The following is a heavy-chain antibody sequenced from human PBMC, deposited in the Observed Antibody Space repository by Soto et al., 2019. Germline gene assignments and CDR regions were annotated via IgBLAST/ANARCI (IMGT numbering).Heavy chain of an antibody. Sequence: PGGSLRLSCAASGFTVSSYAMSWVRQAPGKGLEWVSAISGSGGSTYYADSVKGRFTISRDNSKNTLYLQMNSLRAEDTAVYYCAKVTGYYDSSGYYPLDAFDIWGQGTMVTVSS. D-gene: IGHD3-22*01. V-gene: IGHV3-23*01. J-gene: IGHJ3*02. CDR3: AKVTGYYDSSGYYPLDAFDI. CDR1: GFTVSSYA. CDR2: ISGSGGST.